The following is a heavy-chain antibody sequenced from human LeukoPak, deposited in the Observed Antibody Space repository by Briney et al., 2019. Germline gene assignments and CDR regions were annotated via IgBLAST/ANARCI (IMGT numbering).Heavy chain of an antibody. CDR3: ARGGGSYYADY. CDR1: GGSINSYY. Sequence: PSETLSLTCTVSGGSINSYYWSWVRQPPGEGLEWIGYIYYSGSTNYNPSLKSRVTMSVDTSKSRFSLKLSSVTAADTAVYYCARGGGSYYADYWGQGTLVTVSS. V-gene: IGHV4-59*01. J-gene: IGHJ4*02. D-gene: IGHD1-26*01. CDR2: IYYSGST.